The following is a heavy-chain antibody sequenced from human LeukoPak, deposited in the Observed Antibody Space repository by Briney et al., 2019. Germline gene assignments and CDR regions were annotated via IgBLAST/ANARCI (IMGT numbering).Heavy chain of an antibody. CDR1: GFTFSSYS. J-gene: IGHJ4*02. D-gene: IGHD5-12*01. CDR2: ISSSSSYI. Sequence: GGSLRLSCAASGFTFSSYSMNWVRQAPGKGLEWVSSISSSSSYIYYAVSVKGRFTISRDNAKNSLYLQMNSLRAEDTAVYYCARVGYSGYDRGGFVDYWGQGTLVTVSS. CDR3: ARVGYSGYDRGGFVDY. V-gene: IGHV3-21*01.